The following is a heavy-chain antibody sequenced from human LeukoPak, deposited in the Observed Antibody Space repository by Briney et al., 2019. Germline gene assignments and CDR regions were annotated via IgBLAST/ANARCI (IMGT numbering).Heavy chain of an antibody. CDR3: AAEGAFCRGDCPNWFDP. J-gene: IGHJ5*02. CDR2: ISDDGGNQ. CDR1: GFTFTQFS. V-gene: IGHV3-30-3*01. Sequence: PGGSLRLSCAASGFTFTQFSMHWIRQAPGKGLEWLAVISDDGGNQNYADSVRGRFTVSRDNSKNTLFLQINGLRGDDTAVYYCAAEGAFCRGDCPNWFDPWGQGTLVTVSS. D-gene: IGHD2-21*02.